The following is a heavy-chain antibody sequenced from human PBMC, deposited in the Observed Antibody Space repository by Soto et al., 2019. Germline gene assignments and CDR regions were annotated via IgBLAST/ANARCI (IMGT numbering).Heavy chain of an antibody. Sequence: GGSLRLSCSASGFTFSSYAMHWVRQAPGKGLEYVSAISSNGGSTYYADSVKGRFTISRDNSKNTLYLQMSSLRAEDTAVYYCVKAHPSESYYDFWSATPGGMDVWGQGTTVTVSS. J-gene: IGHJ6*02. CDR3: VKAHPSESYYDFWSATPGGMDV. CDR1: GFTFSSYA. V-gene: IGHV3-64D*08. D-gene: IGHD3-3*01. CDR2: ISSNGGST.